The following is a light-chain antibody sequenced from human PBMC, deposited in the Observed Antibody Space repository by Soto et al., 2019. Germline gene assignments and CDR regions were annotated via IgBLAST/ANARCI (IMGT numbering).Light chain of an antibody. CDR3: SSYAAYSTLWV. V-gene: IGLV2-14*01. J-gene: IGLJ3*02. Sequence: QSALTQPASVSGSPGQSITISCTGTSSDVGGYNFVSWYQQHPGKAPKLLIYEVSNRPSGVSNRFSGSKSGNVASLTISGLQAEDEAHYYCSSYAAYSTLWVFGGGTKVTVL. CDR2: EVS. CDR1: SSDVGGYNF.